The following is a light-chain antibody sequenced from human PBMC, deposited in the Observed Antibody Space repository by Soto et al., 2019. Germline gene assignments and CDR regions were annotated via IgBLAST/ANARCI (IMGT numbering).Light chain of an antibody. CDR2: GAS. Sequence: DIQMTQSPSSLSESVGERVTITCRASQSISTYLNWFQQKPGKAPKLLIYGASNLPTGVPSRFSGSGSGTDFTLTISSLQRDDFATYYCQESLTSLGTFGPGTKADIK. V-gene: IGKV1-39*01. CDR3: QESLTSLGT. CDR1: QSISTY. J-gene: IGKJ3*01.